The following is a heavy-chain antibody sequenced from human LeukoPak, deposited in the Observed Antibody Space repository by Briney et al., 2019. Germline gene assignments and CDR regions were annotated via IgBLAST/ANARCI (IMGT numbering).Heavy chain of an antibody. CDR3: AREGNDYSNSFDY. Sequence: ASVKVSCKASGYTFTGYYMHWVRQAPGQGLEWMGWINPNSGGTNYAQKFQGRVTMTRDTSISTAYMELSGLRSDDTAVYYCAREGNDYSNSFDYWGQGTLVTVSS. V-gene: IGHV1-2*02. J-gene: IGHJ4*02. CDR1: GYTFTGYY. CDR2: INPNSGGT. D-gene: IGHD4-4*01.